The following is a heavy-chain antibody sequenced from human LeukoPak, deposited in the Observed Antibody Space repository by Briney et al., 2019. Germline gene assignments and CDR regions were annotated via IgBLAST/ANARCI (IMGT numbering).Heavy chain of an antibody. Sequence: PGGSLRLSCAASGFTFSSYAMHWVRQAPGKGLEWVSGISCNSGSIGYADSVKGRFTISRDNAKNSVYLEMESLRAEDTAVYYCANFQTVGIKPFEHWGQGTLVTVSS. D-gene: IGHD3-3*01. J-gene: IGHJ5*02. V-gene: IGHV3-9*01. CDR2: ISCNSGSI. CDR3: ANFQTVGIKPFEH. CDR1: GFTFSSYA.